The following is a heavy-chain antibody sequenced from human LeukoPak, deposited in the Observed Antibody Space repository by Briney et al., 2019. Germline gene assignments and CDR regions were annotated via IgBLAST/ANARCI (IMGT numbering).Heavy chain of an antibody. V-gene: IGHV4-59*08. D-gene: IGHD5-24*01. CDR1: GGSISSYY. CDR3: ARHRDGYNWIDP. Sequence: PSETLSLTCTVSGGSISSYYWSWIRQPPGKGLEWTGSIYYSGNTNYNPSLKSRVTISVDTSKNQFSLKLSSVTAADTAVYYCARHRDGYNWIDPWGQGTLVTVSS. CDR2: IYYSGNT. J-gene: IGHJ5*02.